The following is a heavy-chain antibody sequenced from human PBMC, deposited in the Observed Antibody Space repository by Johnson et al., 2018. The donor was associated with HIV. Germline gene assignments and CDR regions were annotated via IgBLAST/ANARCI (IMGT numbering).Heavy chain of an antibody. J-gene: IGHJ3*02. CDR2: ISSSGSTI. V-gene: IGHV3-11*04. CDR3: AKDLVDTAMDDAFDI. CDR1: GFTFSDYY. D-gene: IGHD5-18*01. Sequence: QVQLVESGGGVVQPGRSLRLSCAASGFTFSDYYMSWIRQAPGKGLEWVSYISSSGSTIYYADSVKGRFTISRDNSKNTLYLQMNSLRAEDTAVYYCAKDLVDTAMDDAFDIWGQGTMVTVSS.